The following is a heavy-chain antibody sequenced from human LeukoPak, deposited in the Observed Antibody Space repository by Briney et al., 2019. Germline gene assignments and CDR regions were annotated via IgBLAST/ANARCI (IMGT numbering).Heavy chain of an antibody. CDR2: ISAYNGNT. J-gene: IGHJ4*02. V-gene: IGHV1-18*01. D-gene: IGHD4-17*01. Sequence: ASVKVSCKASGYTFTSYGISWVRQAPGQGLEWMGWISAYNGNTNYAQKLQGRVTMTTDTSTSTAYMELRSLRSDDTAVYYCARDPTPMTTVTTDYWGQGTLVTVSS. CDR3: ARDPTPMTTVTTDY. CDR1: GYTFTSYG.